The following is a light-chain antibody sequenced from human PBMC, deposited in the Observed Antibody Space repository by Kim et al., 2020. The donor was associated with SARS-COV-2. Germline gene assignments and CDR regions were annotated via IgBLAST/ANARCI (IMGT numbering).Light chain of an antibody. CDR1: VLAKKY. Sequence: SYELTQPSSVSVSPGQTARITCSGDVLAKKYARWFQQKPGQAPVLVIYKDSERPSGLPERFSGSSSGTTVTLTISGAQVEDEADYYCYSAADNKSWVFGGGTQLTVL. J-gene: IGLJ3*02. V-gene: IGLV3-27*01. CDR3: YSAADNKSWV. CDR2: KDS.